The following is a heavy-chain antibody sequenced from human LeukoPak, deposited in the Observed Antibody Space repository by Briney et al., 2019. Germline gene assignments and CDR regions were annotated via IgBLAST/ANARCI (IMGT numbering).Heavy chain of an antibody. Sequence: GGSLRLSCAGSGFTFSTYGMSWVRQAPNKGLEWLSTISGSGDSTYYADSVKGRFTISRDNSKNTLFLQMNSLRAEDTAVYYCASISSGYGKDYWGQGTLVTVSS. V-gene: IGHV3-23*01. J-gene: IGHJ4*02. D-gene: IGHD5-12*01. CDR3: ASISSGYGKDY. CDR1: GFTFSTYG. CDR2: ISGSGDST.